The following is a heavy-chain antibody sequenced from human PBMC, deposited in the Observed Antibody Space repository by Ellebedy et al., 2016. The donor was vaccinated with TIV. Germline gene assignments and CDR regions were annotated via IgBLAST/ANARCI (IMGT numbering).Heavy chain of an antibody. CDR3: AKARGSSVIDYNYFGMDV. J-gene: IGHJ6*02. V-gene: IGHV3-23*01. Sequence: GESLKISXAVSGFTFSSYAMSWVRQAPGKGLEWVSAISAGGGVTYYADSVKGRFTISRDNSGNTLYLQMNSLRAEDTAVYYCAKARGSSVIDYNYFGMDVWGQGTTVTVSS. D-gene: IGHD2-21*01. CDR2: ISAGGGVT. CDR1: GFTFSSYA.